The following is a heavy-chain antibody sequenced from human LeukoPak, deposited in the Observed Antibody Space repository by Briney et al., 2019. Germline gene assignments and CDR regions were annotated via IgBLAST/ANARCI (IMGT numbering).Heavy chain of an antibody. Sequence: SGGSLRLSCAASGFTFDDYTMHWVRQAPGKGLEWVSLISWDGGSTYYADSVKGRFTISRDNSKNSLYLQMNSLRTEDTALYYCAKDTVGESQPGGYGMDVWGQGTTVTVSS. CDR3: AKDTVGESQPGGYGMDV. D-gene: IGHD3-10*01. V-gene: IGHV3-43*01. J-gene: IGHJ6*02. CDR2: ISWDGGST. CDR1: GFTFDDYT.